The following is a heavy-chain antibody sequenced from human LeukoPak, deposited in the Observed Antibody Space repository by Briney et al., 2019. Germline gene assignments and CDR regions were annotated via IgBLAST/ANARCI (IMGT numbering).Heavy chain of an antibody. CDR2: IYNNGRT. CDR1: GGSISSGDYY. J-gene: IGHJ4*02. D-gene: IGHD6-13*01. CDR3: ARGRSSSWSSFDY. Sequence: SQIVSLTCTVSGGSISSGDYYWSWIRQPPGKGLEWIGYIYNNGRTYYNPSLKSRVTISVDTSKNLFSLKVSSVTAADAAVYYCARGRSSSWSSFDYWGQGSLVTVSS. V-gene: IGHV4-30-4*01.